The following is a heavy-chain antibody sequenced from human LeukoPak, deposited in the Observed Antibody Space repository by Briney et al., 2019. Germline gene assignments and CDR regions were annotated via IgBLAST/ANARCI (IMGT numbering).Heavy chain of an antibody. D-gene: IGHD4-23*01. CDR3: GKDPNGNFIGAFDF. Sequence: GGSLRLSCVASRFAFHNYAMTWIRQAPERGLEWVSSISVDGGDIKYTDSAKGRFTISRDNSKGTLYLQMDSLRVDDTAVYYCGKDPNGNFIGAFDFWGQGTMVTVSS. J-gene: IGHJ3*01. V-gene: IGHV3-23*01. CDR1: RFAFHNYA. CDR2: ISVDGGDI.